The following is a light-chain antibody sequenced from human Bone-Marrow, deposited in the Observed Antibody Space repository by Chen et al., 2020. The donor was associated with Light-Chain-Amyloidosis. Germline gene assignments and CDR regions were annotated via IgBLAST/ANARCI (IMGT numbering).Light chain of an antibody. CDR2: DDS. J-gene: IGLJ3*02. CDR3: QVWDRSSDRPV. Sequence: SSVLTQPSSVLVAPGQTATIACGGNNIGSTSVHWYQQTPGQAPLLVVYDDSDRPSGIPERLSGSNSGNTATLTISRVEAGDEADYYCQVWDRSSDRPVFGGGTKLTVI. V-gene: IGLV3-21*02. CDR1: NIGSTS.